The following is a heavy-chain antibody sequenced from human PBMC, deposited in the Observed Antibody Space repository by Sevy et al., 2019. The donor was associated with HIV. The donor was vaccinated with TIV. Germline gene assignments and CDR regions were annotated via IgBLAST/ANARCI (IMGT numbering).Heavy chain of an antibody. CDR2: ISFMSNYI. D-gene: IGHD7-27*01. CDR3: ARGLVNWDGMDD. V-gene: IGHV3-21*01. CDR1: GFTFSNYN. Sequence: GGSLRLSCAASGFTFSNYNMNWVRQAPGKGLEWVSFISFMSNYIYYGDSVKGRFTISRDNAKNSVYLQMNSLRAEDTTVYYCARGLVNWDGMDDWGQWTTVTVSS. J-gene: IGHJ6*02.